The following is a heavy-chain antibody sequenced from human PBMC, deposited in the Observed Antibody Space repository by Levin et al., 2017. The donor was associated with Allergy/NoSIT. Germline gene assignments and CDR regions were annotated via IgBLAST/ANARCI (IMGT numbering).Heavy chain of an antibody. Sequence: EASVKVSCKASGYTFTSYAMHWVRQAPGQRLEWMGWINAGNGNTKYSQKFQGRVTITRDTSASTAYMELSSLRSEDTAVYYCARVGWLDGRFDPWGQGTLVTVSS. CDR1: GYTFTSYA. D-gene: IGHD5-12*01. V-gene: IGHV1-3*01. CDR2: INAGNGNT. CDR3: ARVGWLDGRFDP. J-gene: IGHJ5*02.